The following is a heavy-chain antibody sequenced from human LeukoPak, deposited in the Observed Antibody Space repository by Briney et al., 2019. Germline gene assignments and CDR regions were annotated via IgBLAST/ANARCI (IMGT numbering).Heavy chain of an antibody. D-gene: IGHD3-22*01. Sequence: GSSVKVSCKASGGTFSSYGISWVRQAPGQGLEWMGGIIPIFGTANYAQKFQGRVTITADESTSTAYVELSSLRSEDTAVYYCASGVYYDSSGYSFEYWGQGTLVTVSS. J-gene: IGHJ4*02. V-gene: IGHV1-69*01. CDR2: IIPIFGTA. CDR1: GGTFSSYG. CDR3: ASGVYYDSSGYSFEY.